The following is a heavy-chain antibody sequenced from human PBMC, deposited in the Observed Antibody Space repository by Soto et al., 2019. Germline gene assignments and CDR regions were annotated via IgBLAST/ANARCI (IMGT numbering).Heavy chain of an antibody. Sequence: EVQLVESGGGLVQPGGSLRLSCEASGFTFRNYDMHWVRQGTGKGLEWVSGISAAGDPDYADSVEGRFTISRENAQNSFFLQMNSLRVGDTAVYYCARTDRDFYGLDVWGPGTTFIVSS. V-gene: IGHV3-13*05. CDR2: ISAAGDP. J-gene: IGHJ6*02. CDR1: GFTFRNYD. CDR3: ARTDRDFYGLDV.